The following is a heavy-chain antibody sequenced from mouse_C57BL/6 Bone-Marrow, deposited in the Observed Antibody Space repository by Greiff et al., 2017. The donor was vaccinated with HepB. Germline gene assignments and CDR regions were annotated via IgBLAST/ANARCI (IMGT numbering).Heavy chain of an antibody. CDR1: GYAFSSSW. V-gene: IGHV1-82*01. J-gene: IGHJ3*01. Sequence: VKVVESGPELVKPGASVKISCKASGYAFSSSWMNWVKQRPGKGLEWIGRIYPGDGDTNYNGKFKGKATLTADKSSSTAYMQLSSLTSEDSAVYFCAKDGSSLPWFAYWGQGTLVTVSA. CDR3: AKDGSSLPWFAY. D-gene: IGHD1-1*01. CDR2: IYPGDGDT.